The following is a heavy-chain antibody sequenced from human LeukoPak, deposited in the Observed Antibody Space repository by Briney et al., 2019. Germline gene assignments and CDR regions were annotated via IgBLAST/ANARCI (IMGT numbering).Heavy chain of an antibody. CDR2: IYYSGST. V-gene: IGHV4-59*08. CDR3: ASWGIGLDY. CDR1: GGSISSYY. J-gene: IGHJ4*02. Sequence: NTSETLSLTCTVSGGSISSYYWSWIRQPPGKGLEWIGYIYYSGSTNYNPSLKSRVTISVDTSKNQFSLKLSSVTAADTAVYYCASWGIGLDYWGQGTLVTVSS. D-gene: IGHD3-16*01.